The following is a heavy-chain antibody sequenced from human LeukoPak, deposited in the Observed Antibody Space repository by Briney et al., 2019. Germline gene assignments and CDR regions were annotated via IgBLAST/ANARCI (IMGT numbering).Heavy chain of an antibody. CDR1: GFTFSTYA. D-gene: IGHD5-24*01. Sequence: GGSLRLSCAASGFTFSTYAMSWVRQAPGRGLEWVSSLSGSGDGTYYADSVKGRFTISRDNSKNTLYLQMNSLRAEDTAVYYCARKRDGYNLGFFDYWGQGTLVTVSS. CDR2: LSGSGDGT. J-gene: IGHJ4*02. CDR3: ARKRDGYNLGFFDY. V-gene: IGHV3-23*01.